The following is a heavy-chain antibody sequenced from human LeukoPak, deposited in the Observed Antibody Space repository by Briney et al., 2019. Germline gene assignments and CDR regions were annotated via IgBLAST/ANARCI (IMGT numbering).Heavy chain of an antibody. V-gene: IGHV3-23*01. CDR2: ISGSGGST. J-gene: IGHJ3*01. CDR3: AKAISGWYGEFEL. CDR1: GFTFSSYA. D-gene: IGHD6-19*01. Sequence: GGSLRLSCAASGFTFSSYALSWVRQAPGKGLEWVSAISGSGGSTYYADSVKGRFTISRDNSKNTLYLQMNSLRAEDTAVYYCAKAISGWYGEFELWGQGTMVTVSS.